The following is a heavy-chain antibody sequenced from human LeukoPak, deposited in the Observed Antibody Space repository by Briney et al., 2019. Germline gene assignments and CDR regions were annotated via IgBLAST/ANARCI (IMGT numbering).Heavy chain of an antibody. V-gene: IGHV4-34*01. CDR3: AREARGHYYFDY. Sequence: SETLSLTCAVYGGSFSGYYWSWIRQPPGKGLEWIGEINHSGSTNYNPSLKSRVTISVDTSKNQFSLKLSSVTAADTAVYYCAREARGHYYFDYWGQGTLVTVSS. D-gene: IGHD5-12*01. CDR2: INHSGST. J-gene: IGHJ4*02. CDR1: GGSFSGYY.